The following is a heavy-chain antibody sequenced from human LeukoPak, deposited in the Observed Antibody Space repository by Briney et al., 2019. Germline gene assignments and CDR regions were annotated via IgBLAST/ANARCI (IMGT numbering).Heavy chain of an antibody. CDR1: GFPFSSYA. J-gene: IGHJ4*02. V-gene: IGHV3-21*01. D-gene: IGHD3-22*01. CDR2: ISGTSTTI. Sequence: PGGSLRLSCAASGFPFSSYAMSWVRQATGKGPEWVAFISGTSTTIFYADAVKGRFTISRDNAKNSLYLQMNSLRAEDTGVYYCARDSIYADPSDYYYDYWGQGTLVTVSS. CDR3: ARDSIYADPSDYYYDY.